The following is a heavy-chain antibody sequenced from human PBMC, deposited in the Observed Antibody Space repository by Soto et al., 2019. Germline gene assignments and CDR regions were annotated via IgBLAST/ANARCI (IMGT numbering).Heavy chain of an antibody. CDR2: IIPIFGTA. Sequence: GASVKVSCKASGGTFSSYAISWVRQAPGQGLGWMGGIIPIFGTANYAQKFQGRVTITADESTSTAYMELSSLRSEDTAVYYCARASEPLQWLVLYADYWGQGTLVTVSS. D-gene: IGHD6-19*01. CDR3: ARASEPLQWLVLYADY. J-gene: IGHJ4*02. CDR1: GGTFSSYA. V-gene: IGHV1-69*13.